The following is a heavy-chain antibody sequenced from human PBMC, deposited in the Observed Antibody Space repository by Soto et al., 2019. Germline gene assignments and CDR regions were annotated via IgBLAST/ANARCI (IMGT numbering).Heavy chain of an antibody. CDR1: GGSISSSNW. Sequence: QVQLQESGPGLVKPSGTLSLTCAVSGGSISSSNWWSWVRQPPGKGLEWIGEIYHSGSTNYNPSLKIRVTISVDKSKNQFPLKLSSVTAADTAVYYCARKPRYNWNYWGRRYGMDVWGQGTTVTVSS. D-gene: IGHD1-7*01. J-gene: IGHJ6*02. CDR2: IYHSGST. V-gene: IGHV4-4*02. CDR3: ARKPRYNWNYWGRRYGMDV.